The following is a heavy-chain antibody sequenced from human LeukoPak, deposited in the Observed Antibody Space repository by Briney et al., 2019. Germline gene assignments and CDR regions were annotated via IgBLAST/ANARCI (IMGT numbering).Heavy chain of an antibody. Sequence: PSETLSLTCTVSGGSISSGGYYWSWIRQPPGKGLEWIGRIYTSGSTNYNPSLKSRVTMSVDTSKNQFSLKLSSVTAADTAVYFCTRGDPWAFDIWGQGTMVTVSS. CDR2: IYTSGST. J-gene: IGHJ3*02. V-gene: IGHV4-61*02. CDR1: GGSISSGGYY. CDR3: TRGDPWAFDI.